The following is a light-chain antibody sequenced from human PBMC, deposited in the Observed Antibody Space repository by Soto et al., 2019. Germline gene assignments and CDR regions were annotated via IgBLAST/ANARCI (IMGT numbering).Light chain of an antibody. CDR3: QQYGSSPYT. Sequence: DMVLTQSPGTLSLSPGERATLSCRASQSVRANYVAWYQQKPGQAPRVLIYETSRGATGIPDRFSGSGSGTDFTLAISRLEPEDFAVYYCQQYGSSPYTFGQGTKLEIK. CDR1: QSVRANY. CDR2: ETS. V-gene: IGKV3-20*01. J-gene: IGKJ2*01.